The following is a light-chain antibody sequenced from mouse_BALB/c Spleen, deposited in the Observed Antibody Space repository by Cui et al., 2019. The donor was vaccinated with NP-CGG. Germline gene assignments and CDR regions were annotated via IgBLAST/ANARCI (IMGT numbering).Light chain of an antibody. V-gene: IGLV1*01. J-gene: IGLJ1*01. CDR3: ALWYSNHWM. CDR2: GTN. Sequence: QAVVTQESALPTSPGETVTLTCRSSIGAVTTNNYANWVQEKPDHLFTGLIGGTNNRAPGVPARFSGSLIGDKAALTITGAQTEDEAIYFCALWYSNHWMFGGGTKLTVL. CDR1: IGAVTTNNY.